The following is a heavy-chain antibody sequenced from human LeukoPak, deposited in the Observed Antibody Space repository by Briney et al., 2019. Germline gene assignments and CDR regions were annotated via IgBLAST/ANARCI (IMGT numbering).Heavy chain of an antibody. CDR2: ISYDGSNK. CDR3: ARWGSGTVGYFDY. CDR1: GGSFSGYY. V-gene: IGHV3-30*03. Sequence: LSLTCAVYGGSFSGYYWSWIRQPPGKGLEWVAVISYDGSNKYYADSVRGRFTISRDNSKNTLYLQMNSLRAEDTAAYYCARWGSGTVGYFDYWGQGTLVTVSS. J-gene: IGHJ4*02. D-gene: IGHD3-10*01.